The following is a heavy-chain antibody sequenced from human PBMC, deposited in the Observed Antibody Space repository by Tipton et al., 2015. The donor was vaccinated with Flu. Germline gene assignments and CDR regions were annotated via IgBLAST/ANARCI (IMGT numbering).Heavy chain of an antibody. D-gene: IGHD6-19*01. Sequence: VQLVQSGGGQIQPGESLTLSCAASGFTVDNKFMAWVRQAPGKGLEWVSVSYPSGWTDHTDSVKGRFTISRDNIKNTLFLQMNSLRAEDTAVYYCAKVIPEYVAGLDYWGQGTLVTVSS. J-gene: IGHJ4*02. V-gene: IGHV3-53*01. CDR3: AKVIPEYVAGLDY. CDR2: SYPSGWT. CDR1: GFTVDNKF.